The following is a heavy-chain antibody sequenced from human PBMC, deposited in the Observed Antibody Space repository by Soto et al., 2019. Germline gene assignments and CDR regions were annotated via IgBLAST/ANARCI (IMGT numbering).Heavy chain of an antibody. CDR2: ISSSGSTI. Sequence: GGSLRLSCAASGFTFSDYYMSWIRQAPGKGLEWVSYISSSGSTIYYADSVKGRFTISRDNAKNSLYLQMNSLRAEDTAVYYCATDSPRWYDIVVVPAAIGRGAIDYPGQPTLVTVSS. CDR1: GFTFSDYY. J-gene: IGHJ4*02. D-gene: IGHD2-2*01. V-gene: IGHV3-11*01. CDR3: ATDSPRWYDIVVVPAAIGRGAIDY.